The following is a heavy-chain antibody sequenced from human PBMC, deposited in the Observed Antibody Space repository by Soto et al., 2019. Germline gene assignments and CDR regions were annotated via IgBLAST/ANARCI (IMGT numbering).Heavy chain of an antibody. D-gene: IGHD3-10*01. V-gene: IGHV4-30-4*01. Sequence: SETLSLTCPVSGSSINSGDYYWSWIRQPPGKGLEWIGHIYYSGSTYYNPSLKSRAGISVDSSKSQVSLKLTSVTAADTAVYFCARILMSYYRLDYWGQGALVTVSS. J-gene: IGHJ4*02. CDR1: GSSINSGDYY. CDR3: ARILMSYYRLDY. CDR2: IYYSGST.